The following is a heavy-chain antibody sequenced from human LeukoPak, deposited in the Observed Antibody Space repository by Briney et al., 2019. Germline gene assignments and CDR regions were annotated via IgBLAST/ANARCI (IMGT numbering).Heavy chain of an antibody. D-gene: IGHD4-23*01. CDR2: LYHSGST. CDR3: VRVDNGGNYFDY. J-gene: IGHJ4*02. Sequence: MSSETLSLTCSVSGFSITSDYYWGWIRQSPGKGLEWIGALYHSGSTYYNPSLMSRLSISADTSKNQFSLSLSSVTAADTAVYYCVRVDNGGNYFDYWGQGTLVTVSS. V-gene: IGHV4-38-2*02. CDR1: GFSITSDYY.